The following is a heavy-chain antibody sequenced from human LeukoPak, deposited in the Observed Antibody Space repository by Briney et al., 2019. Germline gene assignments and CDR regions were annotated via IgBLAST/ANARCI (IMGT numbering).Heavy chain of an antibody. Sequence: GGSLRLSCAASGFTFRNYGMHWVRQAPGKGLEWASPISSSSSYIYYADSVKGRFTISRDNAKNSLYLQMNSLRAEDTAVYYCARDGSGRVPEMSAPDYWGQGTLVTVSS. CDR1: GFTFRNYG. CDR3: ARDGSGRVPEMSAPDY. V-gene: IGHV3-21*01. D-gene: IGHD3-10*01. J-gene: IGHJ4*02. CDR2: ISSSSSYI.